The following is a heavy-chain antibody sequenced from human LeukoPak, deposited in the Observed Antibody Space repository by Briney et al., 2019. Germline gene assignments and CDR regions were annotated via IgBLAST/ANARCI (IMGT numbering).Heavy chain of an antibody. CDR3: ARDPPAVTANTYG. V-gene: IGHV3-66*01. J-gene: IGHJ4*02. D-gene: IGHD5-18*01. CDR2: IYSGGTT. Sequence: PGGSLRLSCAASGFTVSNNYMNWVRQAPGKGLEWVSLIYSGGTTYYADSVKGRFTISRDGSKNTLYLQMNSLRVEDTAVYYGARDPPAVTANTYGWGQGTLVTVSS. CDR1: GFTVSNNY.